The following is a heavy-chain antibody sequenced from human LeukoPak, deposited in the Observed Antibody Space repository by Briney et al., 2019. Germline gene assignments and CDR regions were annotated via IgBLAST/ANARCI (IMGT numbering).Heavy chain of an antibody. Sequence: PGGSLRLSCAASGFSFSSYGINWVRQAPGKGLEWVSYISSSGGSRYYADSVKGRFTISRDNAKNSPYLQLNSLSAEDTAVYYCARADCSGGSCYGYWGQGTLVTISS. CDR2: ISSSGGSR. CDR1: GFSFSSYG. J-gene: IGHJ4*02. D-gene: IGHD2-15*01. V-gene: IGHV3-48*03. CDR3: ARADCSGGSCYGY.